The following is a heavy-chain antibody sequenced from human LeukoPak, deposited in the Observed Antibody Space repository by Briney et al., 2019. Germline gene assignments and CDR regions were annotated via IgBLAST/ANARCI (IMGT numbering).Heavy chain of an antibody. D-gene: IGHD1-26*01. CDR2: IYSGGST. V-gene: IGHV3-53*05. CDR1: GFTVSSNY. CDR3: AKERRGYYAEY. J-gene: IGHJ4*02. Sequence: GGSLRLSCAASGFTVSSNYMSWVRQAPGKGLEWVSVIYSGGSTYYADSVKGRFTISRDNSKNTLYLQMNSLSAEDTALYYCAKERRGYYAEYWGQGTLVTVSS.